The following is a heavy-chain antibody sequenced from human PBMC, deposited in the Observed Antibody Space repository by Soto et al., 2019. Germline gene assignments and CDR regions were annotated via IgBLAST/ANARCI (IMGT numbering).Heavy chain of an antibody. J-gene: IGHJ6*03. CDR2: MNPNSGNT. CDR1: GYTFTSYD. CDR3: AREGGDSSSWWTHYYYMDV. V-gene: IGHV1-8*01. D-gene: IGHD6-13*01. Sequence: ASVKVSCKASGYTFTSYDINWVRQATGQGLEWMGWMNPNSGNTGYAQKFQGRVTMTRNTSISTAYMELSSLRSEDTAVYYCAREGGDSSSWWTHYYYMDVWGKGTTVTVSS.